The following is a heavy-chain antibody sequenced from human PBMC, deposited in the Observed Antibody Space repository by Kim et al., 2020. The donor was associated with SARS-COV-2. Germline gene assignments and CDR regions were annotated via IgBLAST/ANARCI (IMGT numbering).Heavy chain of an antibody. V-gene: IGHV3-30-3*01. CDR3: ARARRRNVVGIAFYFDY. J-gene: IGHJ4*01. CDR2: ISPDGNNI. D-gene: IGHD2-21*01. CDR1: GFTFNTYT. Sequence: GGSLRLSCAASGFTFNTYTMHWVRQAPGKGLEWVALISPDGNNIYYTDSVKGRFTVSRENSKNTLYLEMSSLRPDDTGLYYCARARRRNVVGIAFYFDY.